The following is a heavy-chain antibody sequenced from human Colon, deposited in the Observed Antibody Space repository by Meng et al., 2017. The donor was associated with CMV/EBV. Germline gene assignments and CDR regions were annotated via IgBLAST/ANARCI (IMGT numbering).Heavy chain of an antibody. Sequence: GLMVHAGSGEETPRASVNICCKTSGYSFSDNHLHWVQQTRGQRLDWMEWIYPQGVDTYFAQKFDARVTLTRDKSITTAYMELSGHTSDGNAIYYSVKESWYFDFWGEGTLVTVSS. J-gene: IGHJ4*02. V-gene: IGHV1-2*02. CDR2: IYPQGVDT. CDR1: GYSFSDNH. CDR3: VKESWYFDF. D-gene: IGHD6-13*01.